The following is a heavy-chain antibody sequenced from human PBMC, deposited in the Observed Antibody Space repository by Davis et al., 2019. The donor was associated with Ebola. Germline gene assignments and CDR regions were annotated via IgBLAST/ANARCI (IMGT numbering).Heavy chain of an antibody. Sequence: GESLKISCAASGFTVSSNYMSWVRQAPGKGLEWVSVIYSGGSTYYADSVKGRFTISRDNAKNSLYLQMNSLRAEDTAVYYCARVRGLAAATTYTPQYYYYYGMDVWGQGTTVTVSS. J-gene: IGHJ6*02. CDR3: ARVRGLAAATTYTPQYYYYYGMDV. D-gene: IGHD6-13*01. V-gene: IGHV3-66*01. CDR2: IYSGGST. CDR1: GFTVSSNY.